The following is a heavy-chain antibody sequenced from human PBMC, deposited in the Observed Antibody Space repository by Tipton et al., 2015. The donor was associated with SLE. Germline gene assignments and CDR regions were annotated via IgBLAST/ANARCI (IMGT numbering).Heavy chain of an antibody. CDR2: IIPILGIA. V-gene: IGHV1-69*04. D-gene: IGHD6-13*01. Sequence: QSGAEVKKPGASVKVSCKASGYTFTSYDISWVRQAPGQGLEWMGRIIPILGIANYAQKFQGRVTITADKSTSTAYMELSSLRSEDTAVYYCATYSSSWYQYWGQGTLVTVSS. CDR3: ATYSSSWYQY. J-gene: IGHJ4*02. CDR1: GYTFTSYD.